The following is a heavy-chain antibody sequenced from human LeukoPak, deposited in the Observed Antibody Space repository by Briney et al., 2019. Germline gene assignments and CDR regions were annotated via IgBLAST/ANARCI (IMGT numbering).Heavy chain of an antibody. J-gene: IGHJ4*02. V-gene: IGHV3-21*01. D-gene: IGHD1-26*01. CDR2: ISSSSSYI. CDR3: ASLVGATLATDY. CDR1: GFTFSSYS. Sequence: KPGGSLRLSCAASGFTFSSYSMNWVRQAPGKGLDWVSSISSSSSYIYYADSVKGRFTISRDNAKNSLYLQMNSLRAEDTAVYYCASLVGATLATDYWGQGTLVTVSS.